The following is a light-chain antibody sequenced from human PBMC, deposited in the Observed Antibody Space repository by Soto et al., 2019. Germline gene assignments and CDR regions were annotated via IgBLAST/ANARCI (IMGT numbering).Light chain of an antibody. CDR3: QQYET. CDR1: QSINSKY. Sequence: IVLAYSTCTLSFSPRERSTLSYMAIQSINSKYLAWYQQKLGQAPSLLIYGASSRAAGIRDRCSGSGSGTDFTLTITRLVPEDFAVYYCQQYETFGQGTQVDIK. V-gene: IGKV3-20*01. CDR2: GAS. J-gene: IGKJ1*01.